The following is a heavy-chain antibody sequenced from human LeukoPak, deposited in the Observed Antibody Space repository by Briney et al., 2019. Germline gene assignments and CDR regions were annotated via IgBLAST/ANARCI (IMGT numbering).Heavy chain of an antibody. CDR2: IYHSGST. D-gene: IGHD3-16*01. CDR1: GYSISSGDY. CDR3: ARGGYYYYYMDV. V-gene: IGHV4-38-2*01. Sequence: KSSETLSLTCAVSGYSISSGDYWGWIRQPPGKGLEWIGSIYHSGSTYYNPSLKSRFTISVDRSKNQFSLKLSSVTAADTAVYYCARGGYYYYYMDVWGKGTTVTVSS. J-gene: IGHJ6*03.